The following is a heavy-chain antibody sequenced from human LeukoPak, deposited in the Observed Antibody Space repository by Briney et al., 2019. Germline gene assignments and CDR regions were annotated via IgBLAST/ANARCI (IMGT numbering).Heavy chain of an antibody. CDR3: ARQTGSGLFILP. V-gene: IGHV4-39*01. CDR1: GVSISSSNSY. Sequence: SETLSLTCTLSGVSISSSNSYWGWIRQPPGKGLEWIGSIYYSGNTYYNASLKSQVSISIDTSKNQFSLRLTSVTAADTAVYYCARQTGSGLFILPGGQGTLVTVSS. J-gene: IGHJ4*02. D-gene: IGHD3/OR15-3a*01. CDR2: IYYSGNT.